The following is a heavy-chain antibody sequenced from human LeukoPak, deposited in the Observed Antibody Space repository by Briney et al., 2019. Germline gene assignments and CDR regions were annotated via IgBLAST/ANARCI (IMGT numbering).Heavy chain of an antibody. D-gene: IGHD2-2*01. CDR3: ARYCSSTSCYDWSDP. CDR1: GGSFSGYY. V-gene: IGHV4-34*01. CDR2: INHSGST. J-gene: IGHJ5*02. Sequence: SETLSLTCAVYGGSFSGYYWSWIRQPPGKGLEWIGEINHSGSTNYNPSLKSRVTISVDTSKNQFSLKLSSVTAADTAVYYCARYCSSTSCYDWSDPWGQGTLVTVSS.